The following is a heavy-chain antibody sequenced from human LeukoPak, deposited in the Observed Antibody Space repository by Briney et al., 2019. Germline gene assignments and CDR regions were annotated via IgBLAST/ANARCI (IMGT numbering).Heavy chain of an antibody. D-gene: IGHD1-14*01. CDR3: ARFSIESNHVLDY. V-gene: IGHV1-69*06. CDR2: IIPIFGTA. Sequence: ASVKVSCKASGGSFSSYAISWVRQAPGQGLEWMGGIIPIFGTANYAQKFQGRVTITADKSTSTAYMELSSLRSEDTAVYYCARFSIESNHVLDYWGQGTLVTVSS. CDR1: GGSFSSYA. J-gene: IGHJ4*02.